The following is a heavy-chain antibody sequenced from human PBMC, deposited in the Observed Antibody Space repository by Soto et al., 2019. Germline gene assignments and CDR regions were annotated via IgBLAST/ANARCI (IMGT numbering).Heavy chain of an antibody. CDR2: ISYDGSNK. D-gene: IGHD2-2*01. V-gene: IGHV3-30-3*01. CDR1: GFTFSSYA. J-gene: IGHJ4*02. Sequence: QVQLVESGGGVVQPGRSLRLSCAASGFTFSSYAMHWVRQAPGKGLEWGAVISYDGSNKYYADSVKGRFTISRDNSKNTLYLQMNSLRAEDTAVYYCARDMDGGCISTSCAPGYWGQGTLVTVSS. CDR3: ARDMDGGCISTSCAPGY.